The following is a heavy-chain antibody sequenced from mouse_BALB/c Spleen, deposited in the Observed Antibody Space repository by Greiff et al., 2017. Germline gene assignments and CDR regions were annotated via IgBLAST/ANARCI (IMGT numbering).Heavy chain of an antibody. CDR1: GFTFSDAW. CDR2: IRIKANNHAT. V-gene: IGHV6-6*01. Sequence: EVKVVESGGGLVQPGGSMKLSCAASGFTFSDAWMDWVRQSPEKGLEWVAEIRIKANNHATYYAESVKGRFTISRDDSKSSVYLQMNSLRAEDTGIYYCTRGGYGGMDYWGQGTSVTVSS. CDR3: TRGGYGGMDY. D-gene: IGHD1-2*01. J-gene: IGHJ4*01.